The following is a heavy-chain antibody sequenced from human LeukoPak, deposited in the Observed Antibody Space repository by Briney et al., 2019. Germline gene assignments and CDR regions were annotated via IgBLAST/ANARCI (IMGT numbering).Heavy chain of an antibody. V-gene: IGHV1-46*01. Sequence: XTXTXNYIHWVRQAPGQGLEWMGMIYPRDGSTSYAQKFQGRVTVTRDTSTSTVHMELSGLRSEDTAVYYCARDQEGFDYWGQGTLVTVSS. CDR2: IYPRDGST. CDR3: ARDQEGFDY. CDR1: XTXTXNY. J-gene: IGHJ4*02.